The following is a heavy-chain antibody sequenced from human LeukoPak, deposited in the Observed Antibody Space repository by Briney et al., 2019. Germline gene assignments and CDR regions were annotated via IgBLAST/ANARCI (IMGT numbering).Heavy chain of an antibody. Sequence: GGSLRLSCAASGFTFSSYAMHWVRQAPGKGLEWVAVISYDGSNKYYADSVKGRFTISRDNSKNTLYLQMNSLRAEDTAVYYCAGLRIDYWGQGTLVTVSS. J-gene: IGHJ4*02. CDR3: AGLRIDY. CDR1: GFTFSSYA. V-gene: IGHV3-30*04. D-gene: IGHD5-12*01. CDR2: ISYDGSNK.